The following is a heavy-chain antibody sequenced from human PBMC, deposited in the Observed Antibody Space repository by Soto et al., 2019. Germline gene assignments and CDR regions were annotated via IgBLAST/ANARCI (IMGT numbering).Heavy chain of an antibody. CDR3: ASHILSSGYRDDAFDI. D-gene: IGHD3-22*01. J-gene: IGHJ3*02. Sequence: SETLSLTCTVSGGSISSSSYYWGWIRQPPGKGLEWIGSIYYSGSTHYNPSLKSRVTISVDTSKNQFSLKLSSVTAADTAVYYCASHILSSGYRDDAFDIWGQGTMVTVSS. CDR2: IYYSGST. V-gene: IGHV4-39*01. CDR1: GGSISSSSYY.